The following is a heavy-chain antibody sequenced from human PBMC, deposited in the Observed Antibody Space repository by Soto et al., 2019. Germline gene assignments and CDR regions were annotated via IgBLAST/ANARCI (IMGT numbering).Heavy chain of an antibody. D-gene: IGHD3-22*01. V-gene: IGHV3-21*01. CDR3: ARVWEIYDNSGHYYYGMDV. CDR1: GFTFSDYS. J-gene: IGHJ6*02. Sequence: PVGSLRLPCAASGFTFSDYSIDWVRQAPGKGLEWVSSISRDSTYIYYAVSLKGRFTISRDNAKNSLYLQMNGLRAEDTAIYYCARVWEIYDNSGHYYYGMDVWGQGTTVTVSS. CDR2: ISRDSTYI.